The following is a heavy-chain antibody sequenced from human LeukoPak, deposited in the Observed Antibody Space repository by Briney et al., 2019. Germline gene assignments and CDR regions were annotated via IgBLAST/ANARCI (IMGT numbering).Heavy chain of an antibody. D-gene: IGHD3-16*02. CDR2: INAGNGNT. V-gene: IGHV1-3*03. CDR1: GYTFTSYA. CDR3: ARELLSATGLDY. Sequence: ASVKVSCKASGYTFTSYAMHWGRQAPGQRLEWMGWINAGNGNTKYSQEFQSRVTITRDTSASTAYMELSSLRSEDMAVYYCARELLSATGLDYWGQGTLVTVSS. J-gene: IGHJ4*02.